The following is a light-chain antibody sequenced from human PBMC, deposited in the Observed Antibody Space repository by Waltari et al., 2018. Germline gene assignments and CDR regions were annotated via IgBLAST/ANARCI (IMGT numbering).Light chain of an antibody. V-gene: IGLV6-57*01. CDR1: SGSIASNF. Sequence: NFMLTQPHSVSESPGKTVTISCTRSSGSIASNFVQWFQQRPGRSPTTVIYEDYQRPSGVPDRFSGSIDSSSNSASLTISGLKTEDEADYYCQSYDSNNHGVFGGGTKLTVL. CDR3: QSYDSNNHGV. CDR2: EDY. J-gene: IGLJ3*02.